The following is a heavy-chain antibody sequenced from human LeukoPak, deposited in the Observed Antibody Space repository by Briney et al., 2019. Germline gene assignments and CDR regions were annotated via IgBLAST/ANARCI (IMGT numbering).Heavy chain of an antibody. CDR2: IYYSGST. J-gene: IGHJ4*02. CDR3: ARVSGVDYGDSYFDY. V-gene: IGHV4-59*01. Sequence: KASETLSLTCTVSGVSISSYYWSWIRQPPGKGLEWIGYIYYSGSTNYNPSLKSRVTISVDTSKNQFSLKLSSVTAADTAVYYCARVSGVDYGDSYFDYWGQGTLVTVSS. D-gene: IGHD4-17*01. CDR1: GVSISSYY.